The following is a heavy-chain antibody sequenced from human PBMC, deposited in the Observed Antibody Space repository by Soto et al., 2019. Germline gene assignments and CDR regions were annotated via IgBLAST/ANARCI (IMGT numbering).Heavy chain of an antibody. J-gene: IGHJ4*02. Sequence: SETLSLTCAVSGGSISSSNWWSWVRQPPGKGLEWIGEIYHSGSTNYNPSLKSRVTISVDKSKNQFSLKLSSVTAADTAVYYCARDGGDGYNYIDYWGQGTLVTVSS. D-gene: IGHD3-16*01. CDR3: ARDGGDGYNYIDY. CDR2: IYHSGST. V-gene: IGHV4-4*02. CDR1: GGSISSSNW.